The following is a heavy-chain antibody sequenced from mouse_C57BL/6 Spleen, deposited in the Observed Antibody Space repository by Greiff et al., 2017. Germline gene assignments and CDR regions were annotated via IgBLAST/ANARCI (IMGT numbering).Heavy chain of an antibody. J-gene: IGHJ2*01. V-gene: IGHV1-82*01. Sequence: QVQLKESGPELVKPGASVKISCKASGYAFSSSWMNWVKQRPGKGLEWIGRIYPGDGATNYNGKFKGKATLTADKSSSTAYMQLSSLTSEDSAVYFCARGDSSGYVPFDYWGQGTTLTVSS. CDR3: ARGDSSGYVPFDY. CDR2: IYPGDGAT. D-gene: IGHD3-2*02. CDR1: GYAFSSSW.